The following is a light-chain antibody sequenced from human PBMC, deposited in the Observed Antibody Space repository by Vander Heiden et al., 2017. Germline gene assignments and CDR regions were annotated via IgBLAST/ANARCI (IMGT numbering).Light chain of an antibody. J-gene: IGLJ2*01. V-gene: IGLV6-57*02. Sequence: NFMLPQPHSVSESPGKPVTISCTGSSGSIASNYVQWYQQRPGSAPTTVIYVQNQRPSGVPDRFSGSIDSSSNSASLTISGLKTEDEADYYCQSYDSGHHVVFGGGTKLTVL. CDR2: VQN. CDR3: QSYDSGHHVV. CDR1: SGSIASNY.